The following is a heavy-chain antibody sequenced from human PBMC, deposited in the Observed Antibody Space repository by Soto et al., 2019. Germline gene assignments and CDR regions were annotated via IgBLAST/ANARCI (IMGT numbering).Heavy chain of an antibody. CDR1: GYTLTGYY. CDR2: INPNSGGT. J-gene: IGHJ6*02. Sequence: ASVKVPCKASGYTLTGYYMHWVRQAPGQGLEWMGWINPNSGGTNYAQKFQGWVTMTRDTSISTAYMELSRLRSDDTAVYYCSREKYSSGWYIFHGMDVWGQGTTVTVS. V-gene: IGHV1-2*04. CDR3: SREKYSSGWYIFHGMDV. D-gene: IGHD6-19*01.